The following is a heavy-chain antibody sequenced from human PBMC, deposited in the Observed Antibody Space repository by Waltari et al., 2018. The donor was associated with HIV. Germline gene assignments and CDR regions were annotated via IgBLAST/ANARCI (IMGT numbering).Heavy chain of an antibody. J-gene: IGHJ4*02. V-gene: IGHV5-51*01. CDR1: GFRFSDYW. Sequence: EVQLVQSGAEVKKPGESLRISCQGSGFRFSDYWIAWVGQKPGKGLEWMGVIYPGDSDTRYSPSFQGQVTISADKSISTAYLQWSSLKASDTAIYYCAKQGGGGYCSGGTCYADYWGQGTLVTVSS. CDR3: AKQGGGGYCSGGTCYADY. D-gene: IGHD2-15*01. CDR2: IYPGDSDT.